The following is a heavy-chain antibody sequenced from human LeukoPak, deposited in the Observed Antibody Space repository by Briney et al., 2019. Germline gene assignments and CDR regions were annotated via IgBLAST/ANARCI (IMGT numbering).Heavy chain of an antibody. J-gene: IGHJ5*02. Sequence: GASVKVSCKASGYTFTGYYMHWVRQAPGQGLEWMGWINPSSGGTNYAQKFQGRVTMTRDTSISTAYMELSRLRSDGTAVYYCARTEYYDFWSGAFDPWGQGTLVTVSS. D-gene: IGHD3-3*01. CDR1: GYTFTGYY. CDR2: INPSSGGT. CDR3: ARTEYYDFWSGAFDP. V-gene: IGHV1-2*02.